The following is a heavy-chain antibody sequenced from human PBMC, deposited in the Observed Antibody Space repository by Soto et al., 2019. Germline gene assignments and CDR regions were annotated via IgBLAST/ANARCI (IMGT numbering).Heavy chain of an antibody. Sequence: ASVKVSCKASGGTFSSYAISWVRQAPGQGLEWMGGIIPIFGTANYAQKFQGRVTITADESTSTAYMELSSLRSEDTAVYYCARVVKDIVLVPAAERDYYYYYGMDVWGQGTTVTVSS. CDR1: GGTFSSYA. CDR3: ARVVKDIVLVPAAERDYYYYYGMDV. D-gene: IGHD2-2*01. V-gene: IGHV1-69*13. CDR2: IIPIFGTA. J-gene: IGHJ6*02.